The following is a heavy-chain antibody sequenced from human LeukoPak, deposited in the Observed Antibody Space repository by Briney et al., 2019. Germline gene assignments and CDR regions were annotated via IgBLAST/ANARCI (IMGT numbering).Heavy chain of an antibody. CDR3: AREYYGRALDP. D-gene: IGHD2-21*01. CDR1: GYTFTGYY. CDR2: INPNSGGT. V-gene: IGHV1-2*02. J-gene: IGHJ5*02. Sequence: ASVKVSGKASGYTFTGYYMHWVRQAPGQGLEWMGWINPNSGGTNFAQKFQGRVTMTRDTSISTAHMELSRLRSDDTAVYYCAREYYGRALDPWGQGTLVTVSS.